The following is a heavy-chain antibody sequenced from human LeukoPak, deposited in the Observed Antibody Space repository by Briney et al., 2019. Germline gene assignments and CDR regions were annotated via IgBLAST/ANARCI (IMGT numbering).Heavy chain of an antibody. CDR2: IYSGGST. CDR1: GVTVSSNY. Sequence: GGSLRLSCAASGVTVSSNYMSWVRQAPGKGLEWVSVIYSGGSTYYADSVKGRFTISRDNSKNTLYLQTNSLRAEDTAVYYCARVAHENNYGDYVYFDYWAQGTLVTVSS. CDR3: ARVAHENNYGDYVYFDY. J-gene: IGHJ4*02. D-gene: IGHD4-17*01. V-gene: IGHV3-66*01.